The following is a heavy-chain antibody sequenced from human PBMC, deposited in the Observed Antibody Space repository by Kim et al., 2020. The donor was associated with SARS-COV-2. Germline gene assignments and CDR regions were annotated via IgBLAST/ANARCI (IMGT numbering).Heavy chain of an antibody. CDR3: ARDPDAVPAAT. CDR2: IYSGGDT. J-gene: IGHJ5*02. CDR1: GFTVSNNY. V-gene: IGHV3-53*01. Sequence: RGSLRLSCAASGFTVSNNYMSWVRQAPGKGLEWVSLIYSGGDTHYADSVKGRFTISRDSSKNTLILQMNSLRAEDTAVYFCARDPDAVPAATWGQGTLVTVSS. D-gene: IGHD2-2*01.